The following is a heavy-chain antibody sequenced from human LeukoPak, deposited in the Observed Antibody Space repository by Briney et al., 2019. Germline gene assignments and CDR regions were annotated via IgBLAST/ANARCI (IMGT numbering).Heavy chain of an antibody. D-gene: IGHD4-17*01. CDR2: INGRGIT. CDR3: AKERQTGDYFTSDY. V-gene: IGHV3-23*01. Sequence: GGSLRLSCTASGFTFSSYTMSWVRQAPGEGLEWLSAINGRGITYYAGSVKGRFTISRDNSENTLYLQMNSLTVDDTAVYFCAKERQTGDYFTSDYWGQGTLVTVSS. J-gene: IGHJ4*02. CDR1: GFTFSSYT.